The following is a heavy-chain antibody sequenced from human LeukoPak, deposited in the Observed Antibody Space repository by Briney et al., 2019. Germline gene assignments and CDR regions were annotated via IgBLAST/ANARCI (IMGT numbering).Heavy chain of an antibody. CDR2: INHSGST. J-gene: IGHJ5*02. CDR3: ARAAPIVGATGNWFDP. Sequence: PSETLSLTCAVYGGSFSGYDWSWIRQPPGKGLEWIGEINHSGSTNYNPSLKSRVTISVDTSKNQFSLKLSSVTAADTAVYYCARAAPIVGATGNWFDPWGQGTLVTVSS. V-gene: IGHV4-34*01. CDR1: GGSFSGYD. D-gene: IGHD1-26*01.